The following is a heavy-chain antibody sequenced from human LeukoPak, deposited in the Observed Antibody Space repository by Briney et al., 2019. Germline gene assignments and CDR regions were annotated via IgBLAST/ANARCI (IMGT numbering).Heavy chain of an antibody. V-gene: IGHV1-18*01. D-gene: IGHD3-10*01. CDR2: ISAYNGNT. Sequence: ASVKVSRKASGYTFTSYGISWVRQAAAQGLEWMGWISAYNGNTNYAQKLQGSVTMNTDTSRSTAYMELRSLRSDDTAVYYCASGSLYYYGMDVWGQGTTVTVS. CDR3: ASGSLYYYGMDV. J-gene: IGHJ6*02. CDR1: GYTFTSYG.